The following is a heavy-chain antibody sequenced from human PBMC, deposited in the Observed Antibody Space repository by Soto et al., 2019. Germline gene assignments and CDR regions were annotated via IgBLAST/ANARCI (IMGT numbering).Heavy chain of an antibody. J-gene: IGHJ4*02. CDR3: AKRPLTAAGFDY. V-gene: IGHV3-23*01. D-gene: IGHD6-13*01. CDR2: ITGSGGGT. CDR1: GFTFSNYA. Sequence: EVQLLESGGGLVQPGGSLRLSCAASGFTFSNYAMTWVRQAPGKGLEWVSVITGSGGGTYFVDSVKGRFPISRDNSKNTVYLQMNSLRAEDTAVYYCAKRPLTAAGFDYWGQETLVTVSS.